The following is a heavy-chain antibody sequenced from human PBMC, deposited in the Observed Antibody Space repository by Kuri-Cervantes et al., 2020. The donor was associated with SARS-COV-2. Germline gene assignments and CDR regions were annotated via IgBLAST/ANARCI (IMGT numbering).Heavy chain of an antibody. J-gene: IGHJ4*02. Sequence: GESLKISCAASGFTFSSYGMHWVRQAPGKGLEWVAVIWYDGSNKYYADSVKGRFTISRDNSKNTLYLQMNSLRAEDTAVYYCARPLGYSGSGSYFAYWGQGTLVTVSS. CDR3: ARPLGYSGSGSYFAY. D-gene: IGHD3-10*01. CDR2: IWYDGSNK. V-gene: IGHV3-33*01. CDR1: GFTFSSYG.